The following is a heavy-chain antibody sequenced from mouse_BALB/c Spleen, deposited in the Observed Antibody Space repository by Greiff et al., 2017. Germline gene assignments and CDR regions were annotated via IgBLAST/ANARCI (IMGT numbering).Heavy chain of an antibody. Sequence: QVQLQQSGAELVKPGAPVKLSCKASGYTFTSYWMNWVKQRPGRGLEWIGRIDPSDSETHYNQKFKDKATLTVDKSSSTAYIQLSSLTSEDSAVYYCARSGIYDGFYWGQGTLVTVSA. CDR2: IDPSDSET. CDR1: GYTFTSYW. V-gene: IGHV1-69*02. D-gene: IGHD2-3*01. J-gene: IGHJ3*01. CDR3: ARSGIYDGFY.